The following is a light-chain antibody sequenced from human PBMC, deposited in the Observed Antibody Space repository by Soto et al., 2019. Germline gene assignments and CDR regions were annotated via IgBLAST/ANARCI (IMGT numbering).Light chain of an antibody. CDR2: GVS. V-gene: IGLV2-14*01. J-gene: IGLJ1*01. Sequence: QSVLTQPASVSGSPGQSITISCTGTSSDVGGYNFVSWYQQHPGKAPKLIIYGVSNRPSGVSNRFAGSKSGSTASLTISGLQPEDEADYSCSSFTSNTTLVFGTGTKVTVL. CDR1: SSDVGGYNF. CDR3: SSFTSNTTLV.